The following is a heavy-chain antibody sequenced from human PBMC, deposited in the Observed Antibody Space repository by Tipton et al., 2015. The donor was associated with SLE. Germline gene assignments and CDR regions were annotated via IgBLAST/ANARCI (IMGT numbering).Heavy chain of an antibody. Sequence: SLRLSCAVSGFSVSRNYMSWVRQAPGKGLEWISHIYGGGTTLYADSVKGRFTISRDNSKNQLSLKLSSVTAADTAVYYCARGGRGDGGNPFDPWGQGTLVTVSS. CDR3: ARGGRGDGGNPFDP. CDR1: GFSVSRNY. CDR2: IYGGGTT. D-gene: IGHD4-23*01. J-gene: IGHJ5*02. V-gene: IGHV3-53*01.